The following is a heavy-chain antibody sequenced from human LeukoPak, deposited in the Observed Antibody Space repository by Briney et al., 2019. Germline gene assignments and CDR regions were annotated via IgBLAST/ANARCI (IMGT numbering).Heavy chain of an antibody. CDR1: GGSISSGSYY. CDR2: IYTSGST. V-gene: IGHV4-61*02. D-gene: IGHD1-1*01. Sequence: SETLSLTCTVSGGSISSGSYYWSWIRQPAGKGLEWIGRIYTSGSTNYNPSLKSRVTISVDTPKNQFSLKLSSVTAADTAVYYCASTPTRNAFDIWGQGTMVTVSS. J-gene: IGHJ3*02. CDR3: ASTPTRNAFDI.